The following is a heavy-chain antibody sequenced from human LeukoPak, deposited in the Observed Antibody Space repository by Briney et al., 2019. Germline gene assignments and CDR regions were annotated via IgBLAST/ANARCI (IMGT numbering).Heavy chain of an antibody. J-gene: IGHJ4*02. D-gene: IGHD5-12*01. CDR1: GYSFTSYW. CDR2: IHPGDSDT. CDR3: ARHPAGEWLRSPYFDY. V-gene: IGHV5-51*01. Sequence: GESLKISCKGSGYSFTSYWIGWVRQMPGKGLEWMGIIHPGDSDTRYSPSFQGQVTISADKSISTAYLQWSSLKASDTAMYYCARHPAGEWLRSPYFDYWGQGTLVTVSS.